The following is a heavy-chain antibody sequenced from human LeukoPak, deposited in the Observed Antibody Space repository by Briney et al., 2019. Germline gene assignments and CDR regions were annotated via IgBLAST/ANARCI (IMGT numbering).Heavy chain of an antibody. CDR1: GGSFSGYY. Sequence: SETLSLTCAVYGGSFSGYYWSWIRRPPGKGLEWIGEINHSGSTNYNPSLKSRVTISRDTSKNEFSLNLSSVTAADTAVYYCARDSPPAYCSGGSCYFDSWGQGTLVTVSS. J-gene: IGHJ4*02. D-gene: IGHD2-15*01. CDR3: ARDSPPAYCSGGSCYFDS. V-gene: IGHV4-34*01. CDR2: INHSGST.